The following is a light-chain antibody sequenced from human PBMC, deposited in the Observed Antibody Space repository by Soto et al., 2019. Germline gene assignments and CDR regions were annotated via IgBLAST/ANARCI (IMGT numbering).Light chain of an antibody. Sequence: EIVLTQSPGTLPLSPGERATLSCRASQSVSSNYLVWYQQKPGQAPRPLIYGASSRATGIPDRFSGSGSGTDFTLTISRLEPEDFAVYYCQQYGTSPLTFGQGTKVEIK. CDR1: QSVSSNY. J-gene: IGKJ1*01. CDR2: GAS. V-gene: IGKV3-20*01. CDR3: QQYGTSPLT.